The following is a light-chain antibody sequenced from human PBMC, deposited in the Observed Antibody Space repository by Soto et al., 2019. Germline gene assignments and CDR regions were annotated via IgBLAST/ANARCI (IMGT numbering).Light chain of an antibody. CDR1: QSISSW. CDR3: QQNNSYWT. CDR2: KAS. V-gene: IGKV1-5*03. Sequence: DIQMTQSPSTLSASVGDRVTITCRASQSISSWLAWYQQKPGKAPKLLIYKASSLGSGVPSRFSGSGSGTEFTLTISSLQPDDFATYYCQQNNSYWTFGQGTKVEIK. J-gene: IGKJ1*01.